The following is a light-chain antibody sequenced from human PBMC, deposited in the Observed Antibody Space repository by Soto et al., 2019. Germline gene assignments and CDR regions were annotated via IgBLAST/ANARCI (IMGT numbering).Light chain of an antibody. J-gene: IGKJ4*01. V-gene: IGKV3-20*01. CDR2: GVS. CDR3: QQYSSSHVT. CDR1: QRVSNTY. Sequence: EIVLAQSPGTLSLSPGERATLSCRASQRVSNTYLAWYQQKPGQAPRLLIYGVSSRATGIPDRFSGSGSGTDFTLTISRLEPEDFAVYYCQQYSSSHVTFGGGTKVDIK.